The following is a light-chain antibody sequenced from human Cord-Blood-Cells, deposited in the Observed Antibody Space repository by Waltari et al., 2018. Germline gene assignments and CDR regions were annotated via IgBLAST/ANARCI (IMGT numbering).Light chain of an antibody. CDR2: EVS. CDR3: SSYTSSSTPYV. V-gene: IGLV2-14*01. J-gene: IGLJ1*01. CDR1: RSDVGGHHY. Sequence: QSALTQPASVSGSPGQSITISCTGTRSDVGGHHYVSCYQQHPGKAPKLMIYEVSNRPSGVSNRFSGSKSGNTASLTISGLQAEDEADYYCSSYTSSSTPYVFGTGTKVTVL.